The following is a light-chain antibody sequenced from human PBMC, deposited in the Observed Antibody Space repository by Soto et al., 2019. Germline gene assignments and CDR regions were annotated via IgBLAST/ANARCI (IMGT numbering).Light chain of an antibody. J-gene: IGLJ2*01. CDR3: QSSQGNHRV. CDR1: SGSIASGY. CDR2: EDN. Sequence: NFMLTQPHSVSESPGKTVTISCTGSSGSIASGYVQWYQQRPGSAPTTLIYEDNQRPAGVPDRCSGSIDSSSNSASLTISGMRPEDEADYSCQSSQGNHRVLGGGTKVTLL. V-gene: IGLV6-57*02.